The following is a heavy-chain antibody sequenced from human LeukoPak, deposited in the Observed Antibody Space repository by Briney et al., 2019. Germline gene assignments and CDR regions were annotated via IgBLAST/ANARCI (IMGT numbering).Heavy chain of an antibody. CDR1: GFTFSSYA. CDR3: ARDWFHAIDY. V-gene: IGHV3-23*01. CDR2: ISGSGGST. J-gene: IGHJ4*02. Sequence: GGSLRLSCAASGFTFSSYAMSWVRQAPGKGLEWVSAISGSGGSTYYADSVKGRFTISRDNAKNTLYLQMNSLRAEDTAVYYCARDWFHAIDYWGQGTLVTVSS. D-gene: IGHD2/OR15-2a*01.